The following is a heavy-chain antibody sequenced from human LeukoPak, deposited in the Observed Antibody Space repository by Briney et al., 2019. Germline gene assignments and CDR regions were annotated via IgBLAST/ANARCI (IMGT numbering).Heavy chain of an antibody. Sequence: ASVKVSCKASGYTFTGYYMYWVRQAPGQGLEWMGWINPNSGGTNYAQKFQGRVTMTRDTSISTAYMELSRLRSDDTAVYYCATLGSYYYDSSGYPLGMDVWGQGTTVTVSS. CDR3: ATLGSYYYDSSGYPLGMDV. V-gene: IGHV1-2*02. D-gene: IGHD3-22*01. CDR2: INPNSGGT. CDR1: GYTFTGYY. J-gene: IGHJ6*02.